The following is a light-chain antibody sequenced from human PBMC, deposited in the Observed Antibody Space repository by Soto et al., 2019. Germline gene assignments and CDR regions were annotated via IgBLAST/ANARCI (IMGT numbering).Light chain of an antibody. CDR2: KAS. CDR3: PQYYSYTGT. J-gene: IGKJ1*01. V-gene: IGKV1-5*03. CDR1: QTISSW. Sequence: DIQMTQSPSTLSGSVGDRVTITCRASQTISSWLAWYEQKRGKAPKVXIYKASTLKSGVPSRFRGSGAGTECTRTISSLQPDDVETDSCPQYYSYTGTFGQGTKVDIK.